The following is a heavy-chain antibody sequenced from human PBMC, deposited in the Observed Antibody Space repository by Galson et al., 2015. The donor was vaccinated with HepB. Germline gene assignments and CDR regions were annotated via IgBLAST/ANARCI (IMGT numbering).Heavy chain of an antibody. CDR1: GFTFSSYA. CDR2: ISGSGGST. CDR3: YGGADYYYYMDV. J-gene: IGHJ6*03. Sequence: LRLSCAASGFTFSSYAMSWVRQAPGKGLEWVSAISGSGGSTYYADSVKGRFTISRDNSKNTLYLQMNSLRAEDTAVYYCYGGADYYYYMDVWGKGTTVTVSS. V-gene: IGHV3-23*01. D-gene: IGHD3-10*01.